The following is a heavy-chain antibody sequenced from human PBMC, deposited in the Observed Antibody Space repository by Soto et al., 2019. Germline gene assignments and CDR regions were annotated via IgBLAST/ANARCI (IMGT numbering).Heavy chain of an antibody. CDR3: SRDPLAFHIGGH. Sequence: EVQLVESGGGLVQPGGSLRLSCAASGFTFSDYWLSWVRQSPVKGLEWVANMSPDGRKRYYLDSLKGRFTISRDNAENSLYLQMTRLSAEDTAVYFCSRDPLAFHIGGHWGQGTLVTVSS. V-gene: IGHV3-7*01. CDR1: GFTFSDYW. CDR2: MSPDGRKR. J-gene: IGHJ4*02. D-gene: IGHD3-3*02.